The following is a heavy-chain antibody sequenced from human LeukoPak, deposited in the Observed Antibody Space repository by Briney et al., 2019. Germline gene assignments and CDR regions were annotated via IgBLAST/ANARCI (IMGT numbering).Heavy chain of an antibody. D-gene: IGHD3-22*01. J-gene: IGHJ3*02. Sequence: GGSLRLSCTASGFTFSTYAMQWVRQAPGKGLEWVSGINWNGGSTGYADSVKGRFTISRDNAKNSLYLQMNSLRAEDTALYYCARAGYYDSSGYSEEAFDIWGQGTMVTVSS. V-gene: IGHV3-20*04. CDR2: INWNGGST. CDR1: GFTFSTYA. CDR3: ARAGYYDSSGYSEEAFDI.